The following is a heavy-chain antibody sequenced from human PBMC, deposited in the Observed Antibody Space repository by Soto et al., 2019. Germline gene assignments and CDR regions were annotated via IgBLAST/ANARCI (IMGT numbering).Heavy chain of an antibody. V-gene: IGHV1-69*02. J-gene: IGHJ4*02. CDR2: IIPILGIA. CDR1: GGTFSSYT. Sequence: QVQLVQSGAEVKKPGSSVKVSCKASGGTFSSYTISWVRQAPGQGLEWMGRIIPILGIANYAQKFQGRVTITADKSTSTAYMELSSLRSEDTAVYYCARSPQLIQLWPNLFDYWGQGTLVTVSS. D-gene: IGHD5-18*01. CDR3: ARSPQLIQLWPNLFDY.